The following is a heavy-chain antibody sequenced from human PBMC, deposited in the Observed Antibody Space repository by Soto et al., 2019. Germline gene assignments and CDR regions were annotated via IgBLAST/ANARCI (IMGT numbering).Heavy chain of an antibody. V-gene: IGHV1-24*01. J-gene: IGHJ3*02. CDR2: FDPEDGET. CDR1: GYTLTELS. D-gene: IGHD2-15*01. Sequence: ASVKVSCKVSGYTLTELSMHWVRQAPGKGLEWMGGFDPEDGETIYAQKFQGRVTMTEDTSTDTAYMELSSLRSEDTAVYYCATDTEVVVAAILAFDIWGQGTMVTVSS. CDR3: ATDTEVVVAAILAFDI.